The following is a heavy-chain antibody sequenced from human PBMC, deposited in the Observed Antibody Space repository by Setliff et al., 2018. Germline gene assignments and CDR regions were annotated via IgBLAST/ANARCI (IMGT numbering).Heavy chain of an antibody. CDR3: ARSPAVLGIVYLDP. CDR2: TIPLFGTT. J-gene: IGHJ5*02. CDR1: GGTFSNYG. D-gene: IGHD2-15*01. Sequence: SVKVSCKASGGTFSNYGVSWVRQAPGQGLEWMGGTIPLFGTTDYAQKFHGRVTITTDESTSTAYMELNSLTSEDTAAYYCARSPAVLGIVYLDPWGQGTLVTVSS. V-gene: IGHV1-69*05.